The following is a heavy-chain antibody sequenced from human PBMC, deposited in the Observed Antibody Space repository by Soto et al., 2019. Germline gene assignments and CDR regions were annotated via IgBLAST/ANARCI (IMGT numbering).Heavy chain of an antibody. CDR1: GGSIGSYY. D-gene: IGHD3-16*01. V-gene: IGHV4-59*01. CDR2: IYYSGST. J-gene: IGHJ3*02. CDR3: ARDMTETDAFDI. Sequence: SETLSLTCTVSGGSIGSYYGSWIRQPPGKGLEWIGYIYYSGSTNYNPSLKSRVTISVDTSKNQFSLKLSSVTAADTAVYYCARDMTETDAFDIWGQGTMVTVSS.